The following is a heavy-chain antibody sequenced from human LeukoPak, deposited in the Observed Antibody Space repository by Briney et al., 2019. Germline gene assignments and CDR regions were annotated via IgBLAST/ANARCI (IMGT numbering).Heavy chain of an antibody. CDR2: IRPETGEP. D-gene: IGHD3-10*01. Sequence: GGSLRLSCAASGFTFSGYWMNWVRQAPGKGLEWVGGIRPETGEPIFAQKFRGRVTITEDTFTDTGYLELRGLTSEDTAVYYCSTDSGRSYFYFDFWGQGTLVTVSS. CDR3: STDSGRSYFYFDF. CDR1: GFTFSGYW. J-gene: IGHJ4*02. V-gene: IGHV1-24*01.